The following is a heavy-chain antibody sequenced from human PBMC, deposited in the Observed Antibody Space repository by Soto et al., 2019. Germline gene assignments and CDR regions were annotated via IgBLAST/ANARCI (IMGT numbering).Heavy chain of an antibody. D-gene: IGHD1-7*01. CDR2: IYYSGST. V-gene: IGHV4-59*01. CDR1: GGSISSYY. CDR3: ARAWDNWNSNYFDY. J-gene: IGHJ4*02. Sequence: SETLSLTCTVSGGSISSYYWSWIRQPPGKGLEWIGYIYYSGSTNYNPSLKSRVTISVDTSKNQFSLKLSSVTAADTAVYYCARAWDNWNSNYFDYWGQGTLVTVSS.